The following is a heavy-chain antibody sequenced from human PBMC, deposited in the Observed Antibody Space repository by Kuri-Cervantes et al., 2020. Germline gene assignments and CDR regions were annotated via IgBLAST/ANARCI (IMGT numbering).Heavy chain of an antibody. Sequence: ESLKISCTVSGGSISSYYWSWIRQPAGKGLEWIGRIYTSGSTNYNPSLKSRVTISVGKSKNQFSLKLSSVTAADTAVYYCASSLPNSGYYKPDARHDAFDIWGQGTMVTVSS. J-gene: IGHJ3*02. CDR2: IYTSGST. V-gene: IGHV4-4*07. CDR3: ASSLPNSGYYKPDARHDAFDI. CDR1: GGSISSYY. D-gene: IGHD3-22*01.